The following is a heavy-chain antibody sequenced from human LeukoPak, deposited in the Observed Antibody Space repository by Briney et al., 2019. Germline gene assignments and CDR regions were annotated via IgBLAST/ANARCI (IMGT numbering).Heavy chain of an antibody. Sequence: SETLSLTCTVSGGSISSSSYYWGWIRQPPGKGLEWIGGIYYSGSTYYNPSLKSRVTISVDTSKNQFSLKLSSVTAADTAVYYCARHEYGDSEVDYWGQGTLVTVSS. CDR1: GGSISSSSYY. CDR2: IYYSGST. V-gene: IGHV4-39*01. D-gene: IGHD4-17*01. CDR3: ARHEYGDSEVDY. J-gene: IGHJ4*02.